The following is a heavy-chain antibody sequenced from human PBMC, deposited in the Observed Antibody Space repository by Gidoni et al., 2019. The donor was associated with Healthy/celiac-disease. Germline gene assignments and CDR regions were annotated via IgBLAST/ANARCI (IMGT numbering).Heavy chain of an antibody. CDR3: ATVLIAAAGTRGPRYNWFDP. D-gene: IGHD6-13*01. CDR2: FDPEDGET. Sequence: QVQLVQSGAEVKKPGASVKVSCKVSGYTLTELSMHWVRQAPGKGLEWMGGFDPEDGETIYAQKFQGRVTMTEDTSTDTAYMELSSLRSEDTAVYYCATVLIAAAGTRGPRYNWFDPWGQGTLVTVSS. J-gene: IGHJ5*02. V-gene: IGHV1-24*01. CDR1: GYTLTELS.